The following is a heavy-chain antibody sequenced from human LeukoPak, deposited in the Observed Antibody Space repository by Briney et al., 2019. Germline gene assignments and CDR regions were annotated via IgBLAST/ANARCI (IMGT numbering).Heavy chain of an antibody. Sequence: PSETLSLTCTVSGGSISSYYWSWIRQPAGKGLEWIGRIYTSGSTNYNPSLKSRVTMSVDTSKNQFSLKLMSVTAADAAVYYFAGTTPGHYYYHMDVWGKGTTVTVSS. J-gene: IGHJ6*03. D-gene: IGHD1-1*01. CDR2: IYTSGST. CDR1: GGSISSYY. V-gene: IGHV4-4*07. CDR3: AGTTPGHYYYHMDV.